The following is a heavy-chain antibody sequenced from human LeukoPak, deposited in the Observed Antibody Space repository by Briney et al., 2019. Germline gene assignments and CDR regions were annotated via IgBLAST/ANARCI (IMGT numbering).Heavy chain of an antibody. CDR3: ARVWSSRKAFDI. Sequence: SETLSLTCTVSGASITDIRYYWGWIRQPPGKGLEWIGSIYYSGSTYYNSSLKSRVTISVDTPKNQFSLKLTSVTAADTAVYYCARVWSSRKAFDIWGQGTMVTVSS. CDR1: GASITDIRYY. V-gene: IGHV4-39*07. J-gene: IGHJ3*02. D-gene: IGHD3-16*01. CDR2: IYYSGST.